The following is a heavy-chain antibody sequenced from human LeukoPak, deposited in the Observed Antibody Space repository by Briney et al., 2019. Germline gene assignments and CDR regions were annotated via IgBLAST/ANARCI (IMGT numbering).Heavy chain of an antibody. CDR2: IKSKTDGGTT. D-gene: IGHD6-13*01. CDR3: TTSYSSSWGFDY. CDR1: GFTFSNAW. V-gene: IGHV3-15*01. Sequence: PGGSLRLSCAASGFTFSNAWMSWVRQAPGKGLEWVGRIKSKTDGGTTDYAAPVKGRFTISRDDSKNTLYLQMNSLKTEDTAAYYCTTSYSSSWGFDYWGQGTLVTVSS. J-gene: IGHJ4*02.